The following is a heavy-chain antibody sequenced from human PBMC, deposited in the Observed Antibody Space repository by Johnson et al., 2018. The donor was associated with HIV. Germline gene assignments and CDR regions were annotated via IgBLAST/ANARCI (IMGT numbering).Heavy chain of an antibody. CDR3: ARGPHHSSGTTLRGAFDI. D-gene: IGHD1-7*01. J-gene: IGHJ3*02. Sequence: VQLVESGGGVVRPGGSLRLSCAASGFTFDDYGMSWVRQAPGKGLEWVSGINWNGGSTGYGDSVKGRFTISRDNAKNSLYLQMNSLRAEDTALYYCARGPHHSSGTTLRGAFDIWGQGTMATVSS. CDR2: INWNGGST. V-gene: IGHV3-20*04. CDR1: GFTFDDYG.